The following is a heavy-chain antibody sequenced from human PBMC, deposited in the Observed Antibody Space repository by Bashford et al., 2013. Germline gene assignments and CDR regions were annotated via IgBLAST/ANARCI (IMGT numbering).Heavy chain of an antibody. CDR1: DTALPATG. D-gene: IGHD2-21*01. V-gene: IGHV5-51*01. CDR3: ARHDTYCGGDCYPDAFDI. Sequence: ESSEDXLVRVLDTALPATGSAGCARCPGKAWSGWDHLSCDSDTRYSPSFQGQVTISADKSISTAYLQWSSLKASDTAMYYCARHDTYCGGDCYPDAFDIWGQGTMVTVSS. CDR2: LSCDSDT. J-gene: IGHJ3*02.